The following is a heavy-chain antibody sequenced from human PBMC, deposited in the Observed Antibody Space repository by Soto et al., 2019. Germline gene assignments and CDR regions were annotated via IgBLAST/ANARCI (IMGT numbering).Heavy chain of an antibody. CDR2: IDPGDPYT. V-gene: IGHV5-10-1*01. CDR3: ARPVKTEDDYSYYGLDP. Sequence: HGESLKISCKGSGYSFTNYWISWVRQMPGKGLERMGRIDPGDPYTNYSPSFQGHVTISADKSISTAYLQWNSLKASDTAMYYCARPVKTEDDYSYYGLDPWGQGTTVTVSS. CDR1: GYSFTNYW. J-gene: IGHJ6*02.